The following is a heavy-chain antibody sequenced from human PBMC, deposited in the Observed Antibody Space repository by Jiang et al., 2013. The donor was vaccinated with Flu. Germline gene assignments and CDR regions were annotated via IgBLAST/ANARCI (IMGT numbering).Heavy chain of an antibody. CDR1: GFTFSDYY. V-gene: IGHV3-11*05. D-gene: IGHD6-19*01. CDR3: ARDGTSAVDY. J-gene: IGHJ4*02. CDR2: ISSSSSYT. Sequence: ASGFTFSDYYMSWIRQAPGKGLEWVSYISSSSSYTNYADSVKGRFTISRDNAKNSLYLQMNSLRAEDTAVYYCARDGTSAVDYWGQGTLVTVSS.